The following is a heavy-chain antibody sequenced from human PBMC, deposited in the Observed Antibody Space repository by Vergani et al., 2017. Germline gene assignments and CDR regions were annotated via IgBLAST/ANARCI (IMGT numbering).Heavy chain of an antibody. CDR1: GYSIGSGFY. CDR2: IHYRGKT. CDR3: ARSQCDYWYFDL. D-gene: IGHD4-11*01. V-gene: IGHV4-38-2*02. Sequence: QVRLEESGPGLVKPSETLSLTCTVSGYSIGSGFYCSWIRQSPRVELQWLTSIHYRGKTYHNPSLKSRVSVSLDTSKNRISLNLTSVTATDTAVYYCARSQCDYWYFDLWGPGSLVTVSS. J-gene: IGHJ2*01.